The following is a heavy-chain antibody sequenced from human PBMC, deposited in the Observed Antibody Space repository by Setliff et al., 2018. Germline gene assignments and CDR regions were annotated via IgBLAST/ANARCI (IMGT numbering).Heavy chain of an antibody. D-gene: IGHD2-8*01. CDR1: GYIFTSYY. Sequence: GASVKVSCKASGYIFTSYYMYWVRQAPGQGLEWMGTINTGGGSASIVDQFQGRVTMTRDTSTSTVYMEVNSLRSDDTAVYFCARLVRYCTRTACQKVAGDESWGQGTLVTVSS. J-gene: IGHJ5*01. CDR2: INTGGGSA. CDR3: ARLVRYCTRTACQKVAGDES. V-gene: IGHV1-46*01.